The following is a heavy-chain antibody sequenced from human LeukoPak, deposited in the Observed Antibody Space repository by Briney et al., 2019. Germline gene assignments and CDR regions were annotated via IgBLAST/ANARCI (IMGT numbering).Heavy chain of an antibody. CDR3: ARRIASAGTAGFDF. Sequence: PSETLSLTCTVSGGSISSYYWSWIRQPAGKGLEWIGRIYSTGSTNYNPSLKSRVTMSVDTSKNQFSLRLRSVTAADTAVYYCARRIASAGTAGFDFWGQGALVTVSS. V-gene: IGHV4-4*07. CDR2: IYSTGST. D-gene: IGHD6-13*01. CDR1: GGSISSYY. J-gene: IGHJ4*02.